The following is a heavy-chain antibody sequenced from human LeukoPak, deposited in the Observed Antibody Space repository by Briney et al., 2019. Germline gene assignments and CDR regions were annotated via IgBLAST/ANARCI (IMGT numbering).Heavy chain of an antibody. CDR2: IYWNDDK. V-gene: IGHV2-5*01. CDR3: AHSRYSSGWTPVFGDAFDI. J-gene: IGHJ3*02. Sequence: SGPTLVKPTQTLTLTCTFSGFSLSTSGVGVGWIRQPPGMALEWLALIYWNDDKRYSPSLKSRLTITKDTSKNQVVLTMTNMDPVDTATYYCAHSRYSSGWTPVFGDAFDIWGQGTMVTVSS. CDR1: GFSLSTSGVG. D-gene: IGHD6-19*01.